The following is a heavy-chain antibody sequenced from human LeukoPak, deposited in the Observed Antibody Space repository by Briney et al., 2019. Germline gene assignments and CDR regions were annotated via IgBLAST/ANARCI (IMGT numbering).Heavy chain of an antibody. CDR2: ISSSGGST. Sequence: GGTLTLTCAVSGFTFSSYAMSWVRKAPAQGLEWVSAISSSGGSTYYADSVKGRFSISRDNSKNTLYVQMNSLRAEDTAVYYCARRGVAATNAFDIWGQGTMVTVSS. D-gene: IGHD2-15*01. CDR1: GFTFSSYA. J-gene: IGHJ3*02. CDR3: ARRGVAATNAFDI. V-gene: IGHV3-23*01.